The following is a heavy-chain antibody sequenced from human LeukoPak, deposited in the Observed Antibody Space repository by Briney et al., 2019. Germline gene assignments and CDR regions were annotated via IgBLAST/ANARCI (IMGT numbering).Heavy chain of an antibody. V-gene: IGHV4-59*01. CDR2: VFYSGYA. CDR3: AKEADRADAFDI. Sequence: SETLSLTCTVSNDSLGTSYWSWLWQPPGKRLEWIGNVFYSGYANYNPSLKSRVTISIDTSKNQFSLSLTSVSAADTAVYYCAKEADRADAFDIWGQGTMVTVSS. J-gene: IGHJ3*02. CDR1: NDSLGTSY. D-gene: IGHD3-10*01.